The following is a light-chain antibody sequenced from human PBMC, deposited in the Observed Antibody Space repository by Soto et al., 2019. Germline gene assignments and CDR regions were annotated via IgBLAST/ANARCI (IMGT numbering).Light chain of an antibody. V-gene: IGKV1-5*03. CDR3: QQYNSYSRT. CDR1: QSISSW. J-gene: IGKJ1*01. CDR2: KAS. Sequence: DIQMTQSPSTMSASVGDRVTFICRASQSISSWLAWYQQKPGKAPNLLIYKASSLESGVPSRFSGSGSGTEFTLTISSLQPDDFATYYCQQYNSYSRTFGQGTKVDIK.